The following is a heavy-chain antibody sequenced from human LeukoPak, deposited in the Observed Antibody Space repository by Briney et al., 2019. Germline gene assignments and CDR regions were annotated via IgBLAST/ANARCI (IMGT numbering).Heavy chain of an antibody. CDR2: IYPGDSDT. D-gene: IGHD5-12*01. J-gene: IGHJ4*02. Sequence: GESLKISWKGSGYSFTSYWIGWVRPMPGKGLGWMGIIYPGDSDTRYSPSFQGQVTISADKSISTAYLQWSSLKASDTAMYYCARTLSGYDRVLFDYWGQGTLVTVSS. CDR3: ARTLSGYDRVLFDY. V-gene: IGHV5-51*01. CDR1: GYSFTSYW.